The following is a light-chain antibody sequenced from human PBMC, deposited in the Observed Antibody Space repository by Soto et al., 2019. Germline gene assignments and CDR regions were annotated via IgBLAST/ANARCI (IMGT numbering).Light chain of an antibody. CDR1: QPLNNN. CDR2: GAS. Sequence: EIVMTQSPATLSVSPGDRATLSCRAGQPLNNNVAWYQHKPGQAPRLLIYGASTRATGISARFSGSGSGTEFTLTISSLQSEDFAVYYCQQYEKWPPSITFGQWTRLEIK. CDR3: QQYEKWPPSIT. J-gene: IGKJ5*01. V-gene: IGKV3-15*01.